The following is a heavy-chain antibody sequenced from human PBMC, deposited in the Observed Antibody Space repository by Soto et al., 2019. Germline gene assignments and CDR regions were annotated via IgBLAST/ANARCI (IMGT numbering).Heavy chain of an antibody. Sequence: SETLSLTCTVYGGSISSYYWSWIRQPPGKGLEWIGEINHSGSTNYNPSLKSRVTISVDTSKNQFSLKLSSVTAADTAVYYCARGSGDSDYWGQGTLVTVSS. CDR1: GGSISSYY. CDR2: INHSGST. CDR3: ARGSGDSDY. V-gene: IGHV4-34*01. J-gene: IGHJ4*02. D-gene: IGHD4-17*01.